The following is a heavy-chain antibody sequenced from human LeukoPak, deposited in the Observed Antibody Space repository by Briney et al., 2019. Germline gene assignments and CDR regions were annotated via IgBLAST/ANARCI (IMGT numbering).Heavy chain of an antibody. CDR1: GGSISSGDYY. CDR2: IYTSGST. D-gene: IGHD6-6*01. CDR3: ARETTEYSIYAFDI. V-gene: IGHV4-61*02. J-gene: IGHJ3*02. Sequence: SETLSLTCTVSGGSISSGDYYWSWIRQPAGKGLEWIGRIYTSGSTNYNPSLKSRVTMSVDTSKNQFSLKLSSVTAADTAVYYCARETTEYSIYAFDIWGQGTMVTVSS.